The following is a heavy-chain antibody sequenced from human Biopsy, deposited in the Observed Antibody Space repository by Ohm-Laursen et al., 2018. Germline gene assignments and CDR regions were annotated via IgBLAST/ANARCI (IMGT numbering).Heavy chain of an antibody. CDR3: ARGTNYYGSGRNRHWFDP. D-gene: IGHD3-10*01. V-gene: IGHV4-59*12. CDR2: VYYSGST. J-gene: IGHJ5*02. CDR1: GGDINNYY. Sequence: SETLSLTCNVSGGDINNYYWSWIRQPLGKGLEWIGDVYYSGSTNRNPSLKSRVTILVDTSKNQFSLKLSSVTAADTAVYYCARGTNYYGSGRNRHWFDPWGQGTQVTVSS.